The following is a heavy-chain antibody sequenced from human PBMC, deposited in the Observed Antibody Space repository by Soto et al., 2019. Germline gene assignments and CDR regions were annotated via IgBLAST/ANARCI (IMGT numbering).Heavy chain of an antibody. V-gene: IGHV3-48*03. D-gene: IGHD2-15*01. CDR3: ARELVVVVAATPYYYRMDV. CDR2: ISSSGSTI. Sequence: GGSLRLSCAASGFTLSSYEMNWVHQAPGKXLEWVSYISSSGSTIYYADSVKGRFTISRDNAKNSLYLQMNSLRAEDTAVYYCARELVVVVAATPYYYRMDVWGQGTTVTVSS. J-gene: IGHJ6*02. CDR1: GFTLSSYE.